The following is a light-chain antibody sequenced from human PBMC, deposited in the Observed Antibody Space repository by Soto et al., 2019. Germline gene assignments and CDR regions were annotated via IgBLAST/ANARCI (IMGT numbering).Light chain of an antibody. V-gene: IGKV3-15*01. J-gene: IGKJ1*01. CDR1: QSVSSN. CDR2: GAS. Sequence: ELVMTQSPATLSVSPGERATLSCRASQSVSSNLAWYQQNPGKAPRLLIYGASTRETGIPARFSGSGSGTEFTLTISSLQSEDFAVYYCQQYNNWPRTXGQGTKVDIK. CDR3: QQYNNWPRT.